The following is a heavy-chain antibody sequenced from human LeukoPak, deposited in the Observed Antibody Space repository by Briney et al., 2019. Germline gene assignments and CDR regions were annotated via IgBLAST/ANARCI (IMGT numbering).Heavy chain of an antibody. CDR2: ISSSSSYI. V-gene: IGHV3-21*01. D-gene: IGHD2-2*01. CDR1: GFTFSSYS. Sequence: PGGSLRLSCAASGFTFSSYSMNWVRQALGKGLEWVSSISSSSSYIYYADSVKGRFTISRDNAKNSLYLQMNSLRAEDTAVYYCARVWSGCSSTSCYSGYWGQGTLVTVSS. CDR3: ARVWSGCSSTSCYSGY. J-gene: IGHJ4*02.